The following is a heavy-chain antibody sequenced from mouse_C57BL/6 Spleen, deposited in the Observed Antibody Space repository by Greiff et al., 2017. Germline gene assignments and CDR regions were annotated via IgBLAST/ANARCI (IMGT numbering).Heavy chain of an antibody. Sequence: QVQLQQPGAELVKPGASVQLSCKASGYTFTSYWMHWVKQRPGQGLEWIGMIHPNSGSTNYNEKFKSKATLTVDKSSSTAYMQLSSLTSEDSAVYYCALLPLYYAMDYWGQGTSVTVSS. V-gene: IGHV1-64*01. CDR2: IHPNSGST. J-gene: IGHJ4*01. CDR1: GYTFTSYW. D-gene: IGHD1-1*01. CDR3: ALLPLYYAMDY.